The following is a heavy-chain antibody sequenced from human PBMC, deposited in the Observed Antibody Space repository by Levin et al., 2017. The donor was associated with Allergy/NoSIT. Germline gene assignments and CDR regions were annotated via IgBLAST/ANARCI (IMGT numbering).Heavy chain of an antibody. CDR3: TTDDYYDTSGSGWDYFDF. V-gene: IGHV3-15*01. J-gene: IGHJ4*02. CDR2: IKSKRDGGTT. Sequence: NPGGSLRLSCAASGFTFSGAWMSWVRQAPGKGLEWVGRIKSKRDGGTTDYAAPVKGRFTISRDDSKNTLYLQMDSLKTEDTAVYYCTTDDYYDTSGSGWDYFDFWGQGTLVTVSS. CDR1: GFTFSGAW. D-gene: IGHD3-22*01.